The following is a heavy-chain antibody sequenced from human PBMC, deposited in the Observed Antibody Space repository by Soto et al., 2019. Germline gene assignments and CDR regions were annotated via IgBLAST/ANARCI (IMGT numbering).Heavy chain of an antibody. V-gene: IGHV4-31*03. CDR3: ARTYDSSLYWFDP. CDR2: IYYSGTT. CDR1: GGSISSGDYY. D-gene: IGHD3-22*01. J-gene: IGHJ5*02. Sequence: PSETLSLTCTVSGGSISSGDYYWNWIRQHPGKGLEWIGYIYYSGTTYYNPSLRGRVTISVDTSKNQFSLKLSSVTAADTAVYYCARTYDSSLYWFDPWGQGTLVTVSS.